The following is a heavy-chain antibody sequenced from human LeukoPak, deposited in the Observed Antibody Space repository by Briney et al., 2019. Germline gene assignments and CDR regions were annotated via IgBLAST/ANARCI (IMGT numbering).Heavy chain of an antibody. Sequence: PSETLSLTCTVSGYSISSGYYWGWIRQPPGKGPEWIGSIYHSGSTYYNPSLKSRVTISVDTSKNQFSLKLSSVTAADTAVYYCARDLRIAARPGWFDPWGQGTLVTVSS. J-gene: IGHJ5*02. CDR1: GYSISSGYY. CDR3: ARDLRIAARPGWFDP. CDR2: IYHSGST. V-gene: IGHV4-38-2*02. D-gene: IGHD6-6*01.